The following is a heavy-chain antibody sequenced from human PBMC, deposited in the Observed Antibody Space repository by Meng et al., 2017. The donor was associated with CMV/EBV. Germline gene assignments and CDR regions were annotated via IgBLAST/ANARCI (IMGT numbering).Heavy chain of an antibody. J-gene: IGHJ6*02. CDR1: GGTFSSYA. CDR3: ARGHGSVSYSYYYYGMDV. V-gene: IGHV1-8*03. CDR2: MNPSSGNT. D-gene: IGHD1-26*01. Sequence: ASAKVSCKASGGTFSSYAINWVRQATGQGLEWMGWMNPSSGNTGYAQKFQGRVTITRDTSISTAYMELSSLRSEDTAVYYCARGHGSVSYSYYYYGMDVWGQGTTVTVSS.